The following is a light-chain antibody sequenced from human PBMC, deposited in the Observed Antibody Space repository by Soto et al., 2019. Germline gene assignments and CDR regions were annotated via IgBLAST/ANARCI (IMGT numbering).Light chain of an antibody. J-gene: IGKJ1*01. CDR1: ESIRTW. V-gene: IGKV1-5*01. Sequence: DIQMTQSPSTLSASVGDRVTITCRASESIRTWLAWYQHKPGKAPKFLIYDASTLESGVPSRFSGSGSGTEFTLTISSLQPDDFATYYCQHYKMYSPWTFGQGTKVDIK. CDR3: QHYKMYSPWT. CDR2: DAS.